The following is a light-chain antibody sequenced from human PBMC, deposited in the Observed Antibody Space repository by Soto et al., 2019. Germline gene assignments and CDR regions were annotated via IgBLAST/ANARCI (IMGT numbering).Light chain of an antibody. CDR2: GNS. CDR3: QCYDSSLSGFVV. CDR1: SSNIGAGYD. J-gene: IGLJ2*01. Sequence: QSVLKQPPSVSGAPGQRVTISRTGSSSNIGAGYDVQWYQQLPGTAPKLLIYGNSNRPSGVPDRYSGAKSGTSATLAITGLQAEVEADYYYQCYDSSLSGFVVFGGGTKVTVL. V-gene: IGLV1-40*01.